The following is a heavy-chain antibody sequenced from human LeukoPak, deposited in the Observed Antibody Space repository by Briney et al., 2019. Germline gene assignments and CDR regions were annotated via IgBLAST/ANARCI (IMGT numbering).Heavy chain of an antibody. J-gene: IGHJ4*02. Sequence: PSETLSLTCTVSGGSISSSSYYWGWIRQPPGKGLGWIGSIYYGGSTYYNPSRKSRVTISVDKSQNQFSLKLSSVTAAHTAVYYCARDLAFNSGYSYGAYYFDYWGQGILVTVSS. D-gene: IGHD5-18*01. CDR2: IYYGGST. CDR1: GGSISSSSYY. V-gene: IGHV4-39*07. CDR3: ARDLAFNSGYSYGAYYFDY.